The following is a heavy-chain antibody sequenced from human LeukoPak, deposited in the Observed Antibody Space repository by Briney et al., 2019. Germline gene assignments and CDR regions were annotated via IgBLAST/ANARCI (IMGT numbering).Heavy chain of an antibody. D-gene: IGHD6-13*01. CDR3: ARDQSSSSWTSGNWFDP. CDR2: MHFSGAT. CDR1: GYSITSGFD. Sequence: SETLSLTCSVSGYSITSGFDWGWIRQPPGKGLEWIASMHFSGATYYNPSLKSRVTISMDKPKNQFSLKLRSFNAADTAVYYCARDQSSSSWTSGNWFDPWGQGTLVTVSS. J-gene: IGHJ5*02. V-gene: IGHV4-38-2*02.